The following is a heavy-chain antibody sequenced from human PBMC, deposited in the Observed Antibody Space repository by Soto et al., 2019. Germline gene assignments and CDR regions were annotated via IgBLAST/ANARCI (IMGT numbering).Heavy chain of an antibody. CDR3: AIVGGKGYSYGSHPYGMDV. CDR1: GYSFTNYW. Sequence: GESLKISCKGSGYSFTNYWIAWVRQMPGKGLEWMGIIYPDDSDTRYSPSFQGQVTISADKSISTAYPQWSSLKASDTAMYYCAIVGGKGYSYGSHPYGMDVWVQGTTVTVSS. CDR2: IYPDDSDT. D-gene: IGHD5-18*01. J-gene: IGHJ6*02. V-gene: IGHV5-51*01.